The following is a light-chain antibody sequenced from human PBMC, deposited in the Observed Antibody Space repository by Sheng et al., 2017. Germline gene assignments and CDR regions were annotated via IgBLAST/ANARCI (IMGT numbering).Light chain of an antibody. CDR2: GAS. V-gene: IGKV1-27*01. CDR1: QGITNF. CDR3: QRYNRAPWT. J-gene: IGKJ1*01. Sequence: DIQMTQSPSSLSASVGDRVTITCRASQGITNFLAWYQQKPGKAPKLLIYGASTLQSGFPSRFSGSGSGTDFTLTITSLQPEDVANYYCQRYNRAPWTFGQGTKVEIK.